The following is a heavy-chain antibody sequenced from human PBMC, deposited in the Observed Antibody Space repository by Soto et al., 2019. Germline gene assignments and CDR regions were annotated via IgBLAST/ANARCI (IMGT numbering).Heavy chain of an antibody. CDR2: ISSSSSYT. D-gene: IGHD5-12*01. Sequence: QVQLVESGGGLVKPGGSLRLSCAASGFTFSDYYMRWIRQAPGKGLEWVSYISSSSSYTNYADSVKGRFTISRDNAKNSLYLQMHSLRAEDTAVYYCARDHHRYSGYDYVDYWGQGTLVTVSS. V-gene: IGHV3-11*05. CDR1: GFTFSDYY. CDR3: ARDHHRYSGYDYVDY. J-gene: IGHJ4*02.